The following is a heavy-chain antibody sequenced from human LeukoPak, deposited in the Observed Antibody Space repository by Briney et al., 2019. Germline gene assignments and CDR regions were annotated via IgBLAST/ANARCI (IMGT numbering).Heavy chain of an antibody. CDR3: ARDLGVLNFDY. CDR2: ISTNTGNP. CDR1: GYTFTSYD. J-gene: IGHJ4*02. Sequence: ASVKVSCKASGYTFTSYDINWVRQATGQGLEWMGWISTNTGNPTYAQGFTGRFVFSLDTSVSTTYLQISSLKAEDTAVYYCARDLGVLNFDYWGQGTLVTVSS. D-gene: IGHD2-8*02. V-gene: IGHV7-4-1*02.